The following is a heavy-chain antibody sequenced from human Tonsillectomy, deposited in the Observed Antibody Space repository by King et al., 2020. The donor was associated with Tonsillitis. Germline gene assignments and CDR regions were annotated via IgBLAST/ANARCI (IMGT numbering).Heavy chain of an antibody. Sequence: EVQLVESGGGLVQPGGSLRLSCAASGFTFSSYWMHWVRQAPGKGLVWVSRINSDGSSTSYAYSVKGRFTISRDNAKNTLYLQMNSLRAEDTAVYYCARDMRNMVRGVIAYYYYYYGMDVWGQGTTVTVSS. D-gene: IGHD3-10*01. V-gene: IGHV3-74*01. CDR1: GFTFSSYW. CDR3: ARDMRNMVRGVIAYYYYYYGMDV. J-gene: IGHJ6*02. CDR2: INSDGSST.